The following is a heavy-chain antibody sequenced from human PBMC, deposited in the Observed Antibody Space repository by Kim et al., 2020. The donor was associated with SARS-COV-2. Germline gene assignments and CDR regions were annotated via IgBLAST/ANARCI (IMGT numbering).Heavy chain of an antibody. J-gene: IGHJ5*02. D-gene: IGHD3-10*01. Sequence: SVKGRFTISRDNSKNTLYLQMNSLRAEDTAVYYCARATMVRGVIGWFDPWGQGTLVTVSS. V-gene: IGHV3-30*01. CDR3: ARATMVRGVIGWFDP.